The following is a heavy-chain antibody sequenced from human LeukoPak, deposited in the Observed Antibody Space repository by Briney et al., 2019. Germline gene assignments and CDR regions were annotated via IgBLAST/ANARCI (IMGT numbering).Heavy chain of an antibody. D-gene: IGHD2-2*01. CDR3: AACPLYYYYYGMDV. V-gene: IGHV1-2*02. CDR1: GYTFTGYY. CDR2: INPNSGGT. J-gene: IGHJ6*02. Sequence: ASVKVSCKASGYTFTGYYMHWVRRAPGQGLEWMGWINPNSGGTNYAQKFQGRVTMTRDTSISTAYMELSRLRSDDTAVYYCAACPLYYYYYGMDVWGQGTTVTVSS.